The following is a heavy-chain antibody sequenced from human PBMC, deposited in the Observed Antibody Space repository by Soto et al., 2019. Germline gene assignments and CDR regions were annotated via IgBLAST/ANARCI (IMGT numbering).Heavy chain of an antibody. Sequence: GGSLRLSCAASGFTFSSYAMSWVLQAPGKGLEWVSAISGSGGSTYYADSVKGRFTISRDNSKNTLYLQMNSLRAEDTAVYYCAKDLSNYYGSGNDYWGQGTLVTVSS. V-gene: IGHV3-23*01. CDR2: ISGSGGST. CDR3: AKDLSNYYGSGNDY. CDR1: GFTFSSYA. D-gene: IGHD3-10*01. J-gene: IGHJ4*02.